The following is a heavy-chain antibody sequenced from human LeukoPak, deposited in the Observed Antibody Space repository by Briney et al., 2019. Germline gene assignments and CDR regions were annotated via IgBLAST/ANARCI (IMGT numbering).Heavy chain of an antibody. CDR3: ARGLGGWLRLFDY. D-gene: IGHD6-19*01. V-gene: IGHV4-34*01. CDR2: INHSGST. Sequence: SETLSLTCAVYGGSFSGYYWSWIRQPPGKGLEWIGEINHSGSTNYNPSLKSRVTISVDTSKNQFSLKLSSVSAADTAVYYCARGLGGWLRLFDYWGQGTLVTVSS. J-gene: IGHJ4*02. CDR1: GGSFSGYY.